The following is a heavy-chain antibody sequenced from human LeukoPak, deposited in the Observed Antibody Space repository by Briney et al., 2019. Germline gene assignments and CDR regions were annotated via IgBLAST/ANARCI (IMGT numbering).Heavy chain of an antibody. CDR2: ISSSSSYI. J-gene: IGHJ6*02. CDR1: GFTFSSYS. D-gene: IGHD6-6*01. Sequence: GGSLRLSCAASGFTFSSYSMNWVRQAPGKGLEWVSSISSSSSYIYYADSVKGRFTISRDNAKNSLYLQMNTLRAEDTAVYYCVRSSRNLYYYHGMDVWGQGTTVTVSS. V-gene: IGHV3-21*01. CDR3: VRSSRNLYYYHGMDV.